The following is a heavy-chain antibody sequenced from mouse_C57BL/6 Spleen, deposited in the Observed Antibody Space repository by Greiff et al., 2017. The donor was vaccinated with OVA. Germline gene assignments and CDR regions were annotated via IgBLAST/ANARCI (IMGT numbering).Heavy chain of an antibody. D-gene: IGHD1-1*01. CDR3: ARRSTTVVVDY. CDR1: GFTFSDYG. Sequence: EVHLVESGGGLVKPGGSLKLSCAASGFTFSDYGMHWVRQAPEKGLEWVAYISSGSSTLYYADTVKGRFTISRDNAKNTLFLQMTSLRSEDTAMYYCARRSTTVVVDYWGQGTTLTVSS. V-gene: IGHV5-17*01. J-gene: IGHJ2*01. CDR2: ISSGSSTL.